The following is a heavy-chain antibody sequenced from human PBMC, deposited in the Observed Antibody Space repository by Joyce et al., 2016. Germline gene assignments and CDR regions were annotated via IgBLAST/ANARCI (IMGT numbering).Heavy chain of an antibody. D-gene: IGHD6-19*01. CDR3: ARDSGYSSGWEYFQH. CDR1: GGTLSSYG. J-gene: IGHJ1*01. Sequence: QVQLVQSGAEVKKPGSSVKVSCKASGGTLSSYGISWVRQAPGQGFEWVGVIIPISGTAYYAQKFQGRVIITADESTSTAYMDLSSLRSDDTAVYYCARDSGYSSGWEYFQHWGQGTLVTVSS. V-gene: IGHV1-69*01. CDR2: IIPISGTA.